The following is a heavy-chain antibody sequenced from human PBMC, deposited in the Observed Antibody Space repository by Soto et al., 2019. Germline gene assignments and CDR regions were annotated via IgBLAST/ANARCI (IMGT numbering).Heavy chain of an antibody. CDR3: ARIATTTLGGPIDY. CDR2: IYYSGST. Sequence: SETLSLTCTVSGGSISGTTYYGGWIRQPPGKGLEWIGSIYYSGSTYYNPSLKSRVTMSLDTSKHQFSLRLSSVTAVDTAVYYCARIATTTLGGPIDYWGRGTLVTVSS. D-gene: IGHD4-4*01. CDR1: GGSISGTTYY. J-gene: IGHJ4*02. V-gene: IGHV4-39*07.